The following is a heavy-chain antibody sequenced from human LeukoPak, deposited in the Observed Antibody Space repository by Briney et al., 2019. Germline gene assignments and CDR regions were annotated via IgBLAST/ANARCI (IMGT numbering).Heavy chain of an antibody. CDR1: GFTFSTYF. CDR3: ARERQDAILHSGAFDI. V-gene: IGHV3-30-3*01. Sequence: GRSLRLSCAASGFTFSTYFMHWVRQAPGKGLEWVADIASDGGHTFYVESVKGRFTISRDNSKNTLYLQMNSLRAEDTAVYFCARERQDAILHSGAFDIWGQGTMVTVSS. CDR2: IASDGGHT. D-gene: IGHD2-21*01. J-gene: IGHJ3*02.